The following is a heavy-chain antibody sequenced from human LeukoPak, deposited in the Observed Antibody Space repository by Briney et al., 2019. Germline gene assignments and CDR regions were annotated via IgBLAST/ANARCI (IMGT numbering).Heavy chain of an antibody. D-gene: IGHD1-26*01. CDR3: ARSGTYSPAHYYFDY. V-gene: IGHV4-59*02. CDR1: GGSVRSYD. Sequence: SASLLVTCTDPGGSVRSYDWGGIRQPPGKGLEWIGYIYNSGITHYNPSLKSRVTISVDTSKSQFSLELRSMTAADTAVYYCARSGTYSPAHYYFDYWGQGTPITVSS. CDR2: IYNSGIT. J-gene: IGHJ4*02.